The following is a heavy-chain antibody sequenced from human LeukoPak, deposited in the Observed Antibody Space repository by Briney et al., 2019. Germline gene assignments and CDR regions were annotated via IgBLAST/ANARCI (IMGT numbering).Heavy chain of an antibody. J-gene: IGHJ5*02. D-gene: IGHD3-10*01. CDR2: MNPNSGNT. Sequence: ASVKVSCKASGYTFTSYDINWVRQATGQGLEWMGWMNPNSGNTGYAQKFQGRVTMTRNTSISTAYMELSSLRSEDTAVYYCARRRAVRGVIIKAARNWFDPWGRGTLVTVSS. CDR1: GYTFTSYD. V-gene: IGHV1-8*01. CDR3: ARRRAVRGVIIKAARNWFDP.